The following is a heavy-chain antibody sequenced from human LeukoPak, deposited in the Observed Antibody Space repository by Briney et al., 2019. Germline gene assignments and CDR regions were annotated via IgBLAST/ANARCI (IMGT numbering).Heavy chain of an antibody. CDR3: ARDYYDTSGHYPFDY. D-gene: IGHD3-22*01. CDR2: IYHSGST. V-gene: IGHV4-38-2*02. CDR1: GYSISSGYY. J-gene: IGHJ4*02. Sequence: SETLSLTCAVSGYSISSGYYWGWIRQPPGKGLEWIGSIYHSGSTYYNPSLKSRVTMSVDTSENQFSLKMTSVTAADTAIYYCARDYYDTSGHYPFDYWGQGTLVTVSS.